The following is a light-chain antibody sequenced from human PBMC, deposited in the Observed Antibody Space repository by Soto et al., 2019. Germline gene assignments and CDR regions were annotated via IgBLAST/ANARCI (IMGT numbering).Light chain of an antibody. CDR1: SNDMGAYKY. V-gene: IGLV2-14*01. CDR3: SSYTTRSTLYV. J-gene: IGLJ1*01. CDR2: EVS. Sequence: QSAMTQPASVSGSPGQYITISCSGSSNDMGAYKYVSGFQRDPGLDSKLILFEVSNRPSGVSNRFSGSKSGNAASLTIAGLQADDEADYHCSSYTTRSTLYVFGGGTKVTVL.